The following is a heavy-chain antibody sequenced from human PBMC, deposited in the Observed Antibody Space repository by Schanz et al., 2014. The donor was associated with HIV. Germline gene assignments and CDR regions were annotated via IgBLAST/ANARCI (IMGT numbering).Heavy chain of an antibody. CDR2: FSGSGGST. J-gene: IGHJ3*02. D-gene: IGHD2-2*01. Sequence: EVQLLESGGGLVQPGGSLRLSCAASGFTFSSYAMSWVRQAPGKGLEWVSGFSGSGGSTYYADSVKGRFTISRDNSKNTLFLQMNSLRAEDTAVYFCARDVAGCSGTSCYSDAFDIWGQGTLVTVSS. CDR3: ARDVAGCSGTSCYSDAFDI. CDR1: GFTFSSYA. V-gene: IGHV3-23*01.